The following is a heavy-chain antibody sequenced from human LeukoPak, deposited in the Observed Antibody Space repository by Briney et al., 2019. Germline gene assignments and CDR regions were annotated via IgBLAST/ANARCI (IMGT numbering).Heavy chain of an antibody. CDR1: GVSISSYY. CDR3: ARGDTAMVDY. V-gene: IGHV4-59*01. Sequence: SETLSLTCTVSGVSISSYYWSWIRQPPGKGLEWIGYIYYSGSTNYNPSLKSRVTISVDTSKNQFSLKLSSVTAADTAVYYCARGDTAMVDYWGQGTLVTVSS. CDR2: IYYSGST. D-gene: IGHD5-18*01. J-gene: IGHJ4*02.